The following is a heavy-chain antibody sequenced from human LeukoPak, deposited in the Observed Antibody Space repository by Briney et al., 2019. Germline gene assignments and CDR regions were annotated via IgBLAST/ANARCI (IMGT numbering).Heavy chain of an antibody. D-gene: IGHD2-2*01. CDR3: ARVGSSTSSHRGYYYYYYGMDV. CDR1: GGSFSGYY. J-gene: IGHJ6*02. CDR2: INHSGST. Sequence: PSETLSLTCAVYGGSFSGYYWSWIRQPPGKGLEWIGEINHSGSTNYNPSLKGRVTISVDTSKNQFSLKLSSVTAADTAVYYCARVGSSTSSHRGYYYYYYGMDVWGQGTTVTVSS. V-gene: IGHV4-34*01.